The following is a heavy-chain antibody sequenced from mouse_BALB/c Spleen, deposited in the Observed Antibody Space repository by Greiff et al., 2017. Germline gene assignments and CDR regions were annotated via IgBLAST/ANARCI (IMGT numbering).Heavy chain of an antibody. CDR3: AGGNYGYFDV. CDR2: IDPANGNT. D-gene: IGHD2-1*01. Sequence: VQLQQSGAELVKPGASVKLSCTASGFNIKDTYMHWVKQRPEQGLEWIGRIDPANGNTKYDPKFQGKATITADTSSNTAYLQLSSLTSEDTAVYYCAGGNYGYFDVWGAGTTVTVSS. V-gene: IGHV14-3*02. J-gene: IGHJ1*01. CDR1: GFNIKDTY.